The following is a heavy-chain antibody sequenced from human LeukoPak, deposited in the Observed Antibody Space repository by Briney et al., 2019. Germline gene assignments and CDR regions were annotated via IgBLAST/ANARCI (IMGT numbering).Heavy chain of an antibody. V-gene: IGHV1-3*01. CDR1: GYTFTSYA. J-gene: IGHJ4*02. Sequence: ASVKACCKASGYTFTSYAMHWVSQAPGQRLEWMGWINAGNGNTKYSQKFQGRVTITRYTSASKAYMELSSLRAEDTAVYYCARDLLRYFDWLLPGYWGQGTLVTVSS. CDR3: ARDLLRYFDWLLPGY. D-gene: IGHD3-9*01. CDR2: INAGNGNT.